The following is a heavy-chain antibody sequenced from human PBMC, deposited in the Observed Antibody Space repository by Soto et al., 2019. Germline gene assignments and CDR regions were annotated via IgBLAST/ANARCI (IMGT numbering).Heavy chain of an antibody. V-gene: IGHV3-74*01. J-gene: IGHJ4*02. D-gene: IGHD6-6*01. CDR1: GFTFSSYW. CDR2: INGDGGTT. CDR3: ARVGGSSWH. Sequence: EVQLVESGGGLVQPGGSLRLSCAASGFTFSSYWMHWVRQAPGKGLVWVSRINGDGGTTNYADSVKGRFTISRDNAKNTLLLQLNSLGVEDAAVYYCARVGGSSWHWGQGTLVTVSS.